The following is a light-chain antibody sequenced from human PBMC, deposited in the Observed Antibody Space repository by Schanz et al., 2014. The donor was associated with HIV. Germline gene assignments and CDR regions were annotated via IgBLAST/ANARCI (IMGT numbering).Light chain of an antibody. V-gene: IGLV1-40*01. Sequence: QSVLTQPPSVSGAPGQRVTIPCSGSSSNVGAGFDVHWYQQALGKAPTLLIYTNDNRPSGVPDRYSGSKSGTSASLIISSLQGEDEGDYYCQSFDTRLSAVVFGGGTKLTVL. J-gene: IGLJ2*01. CDR1: SSNVGAGFD. CDR2: TND. CDR3: QSFDTRLSAVV.